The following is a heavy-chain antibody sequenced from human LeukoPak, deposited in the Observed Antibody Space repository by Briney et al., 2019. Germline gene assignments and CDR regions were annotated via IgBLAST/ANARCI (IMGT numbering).Heavy chain of an antibody. CDR3: AKGDYYDSSGLFDY. D-gene: IGHD3-22*01. Sequence: GGSLRLSCAASGFTFDDYGMTWVRQAPGKGLEWVSAISGSGGSTYYADSVKGRFTISRDNSKNTLYLQMNSLRAEDTAVYYCAKGDYYDSSGLFDYWGQGTLVTVSS. J-gene: IGHJ4*02. CDR1: GFTFDDYG. CDR2: ISGSGGST. V-gene: IGHV3-23*01.